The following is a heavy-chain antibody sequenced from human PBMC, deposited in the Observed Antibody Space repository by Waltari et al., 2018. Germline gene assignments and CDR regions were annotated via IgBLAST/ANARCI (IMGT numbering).Heavy chain of an antibody. J-gene: IGHJ4*02. Sequence: VQLLESAAGLVQTGSALRMACAASRFAFMSFAMTWVRQAPGEGLECVASISGSGATPFYADSVKGRFTIVRDNSRDTVYLQMNSLRVDDSAVYYCAKGSRGYTNYFFDSWGQGTLVSVSS. CDR2: ISGSGATP. D-gene: IGHD3-16*02. V-gene: IGHV3-23*01. CDR3: AKGSRGYTNYFFDS. CDR1: RFAFMSFA.